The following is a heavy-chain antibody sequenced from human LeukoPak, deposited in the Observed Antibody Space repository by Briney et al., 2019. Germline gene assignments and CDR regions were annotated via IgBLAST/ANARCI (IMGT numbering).Heavy chain of an antibody. CDR2: ITSGFTT. CDR3: AKDYPDVPAGITTLGPFFGD. J-gene: IGHJ4*02. V-gene: IGHV3-23*01. D-gene: IGHD2-2*01. Sequence: GGSLRLSCAASGFTFNTYAMSWVRQAPGKGLEWVSTITSGFTTYYADSVKGRFIISRDNSKNTVYLQMFSLRAEDTALYYCAKDYPDVPAGITTLGPFFGDWGPGILVTVSS. CDR1: GFTFNTYA.